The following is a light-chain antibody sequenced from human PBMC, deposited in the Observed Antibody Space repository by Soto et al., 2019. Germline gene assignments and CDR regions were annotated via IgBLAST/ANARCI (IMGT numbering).Light chain of an antibody. CDR3: GAWDDSLNGWV. CDR1: NSNLGAGYD. Sequence: QSVLTQPPSVSGAPGQRVTISCTGNNSNLGAGYDVHWYQQLPGAAPKLVIFGNRNRPSGVPERFSGSQSGTSASLAISGLQSEDEADYHCGAWDDSLNGWVFGGGTKLTVL. V-gene: IGLV1-40*01. J-gene: IGLJ3*02. CDR2: GNR.